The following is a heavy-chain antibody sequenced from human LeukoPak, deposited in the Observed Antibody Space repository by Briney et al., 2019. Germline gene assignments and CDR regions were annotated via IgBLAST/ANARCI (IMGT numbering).Heavy chain of an antibody. CDR1: GFTFDDYA. V-gene: IGHV3-9*03. D-gene: IGHD6-13*01. J-gene: IGHJ4*02. Sequence: GGSLRLSCAASGFTFDDYAMHWVRQAPGKGLEWVSGISWNSGSIGYADSVKGRFTISRDNSKNTLYLQMGSLRAEDMAVYYCARVRGRGWQQLADYWGQGTLVTVSS. CDR2: ISWNSGSI. CDR3: ARVRGRGWQQLADY.